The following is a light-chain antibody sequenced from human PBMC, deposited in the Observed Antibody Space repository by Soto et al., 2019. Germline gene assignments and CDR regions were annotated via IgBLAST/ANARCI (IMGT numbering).Light chain of an antibody. CDR1: QSVISSY. Sequence: ETLLTHPPGSLSFSRVARATLSCRASQSVISSYLAWYQHRPGQANRLLIYAASIRATGIPDRITGSGSGTDFTLTISSLEPEDFAVYYCQKYGSLPRTCGKGTKGDIK. V-gene: IGKV3-20*01. J-gene: IGKJ1*01. CDR2: AAS. CDR3: QKYGSLPRT.